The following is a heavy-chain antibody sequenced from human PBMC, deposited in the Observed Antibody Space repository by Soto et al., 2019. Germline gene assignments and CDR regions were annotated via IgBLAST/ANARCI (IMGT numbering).Heavy chain of an antibody. Sequence: GGSLRLSGAASGFTFSSYGMHGVRQAPGKGLEWVAVIWYDESNKYYADSVKGRFTISRDNSKNTLYLQMNSLRAEDTAVYYCSRTPIAPRIGSHGMDVWGQGTTVTVSS. V-gene: IGHV3-33*01. CDR3: SRTPIAPRIGSHGMDV. D-gene: IGHD1-26*01. CDR1: GFTFSSYG. CDR2: IWYDESNK. J-gene: IGHJ6*02.